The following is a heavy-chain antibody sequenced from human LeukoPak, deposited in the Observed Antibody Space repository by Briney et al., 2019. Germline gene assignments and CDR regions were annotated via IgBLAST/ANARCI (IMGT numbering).Heavy chain of an antibody. Sequence: GGSLRLSCTASGFTFADYAMSWVRQAPGKGLEWVGVIRSRTYGGTTEYAASVKGRFTISRDDSKSIAYLQMISLKTEDTAVYYCTRIRDAYTLDYWGQGTLVTVSS. J-gene: IGHJ4*02. CDR2: IRSRTYGGTT. V-gene: IGHV3-49*04. CDR1: GFTFADYA. D-gene: IGHD5-24*01. CDR3: TRIRDAYTLDY.